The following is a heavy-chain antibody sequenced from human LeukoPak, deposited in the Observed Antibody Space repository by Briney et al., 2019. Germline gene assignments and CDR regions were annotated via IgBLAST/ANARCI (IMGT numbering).Heavy chain of an antibody. CDR2: FDPEDGET. D-gene: IGHD5-24*01. V-gene: IGHV1-24*01. CDR3: ATEVEMATIYPRDPGTFDY. CDR1: GYTLTELS. J-gene: IGHJ4*02. Sequence: ASVKVSCKVSGYTLTELSMHWVRPAPGKGLEWMGGFDPEDGETIYAQKFQGRVTMTEDTSTDTAYIELSSLRSEDTAVYYCATEVEMATIYPRDPGTFDYWGQGTLVTVSS.